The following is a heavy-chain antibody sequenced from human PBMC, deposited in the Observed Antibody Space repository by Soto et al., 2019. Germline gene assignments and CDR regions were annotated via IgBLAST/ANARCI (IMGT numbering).Heavy chain of an antibody. CDR1: GFTFTSSA. CDR2: IVVGSGNT. CDR3: AAELTRDYYYYMDV. Sequence: SVRVSCKASGFTFTSSAMQWVRQARGQRLEWIGWIVVGSGNTNYAQKFQERVTITRDMSTSTAYMELSSLRSEDTAVYYCAAELTRDYYYYMDVWGKGTTVTVSS. V-gene: IGHV1-58*02. J-gene: IGHJ6*03.